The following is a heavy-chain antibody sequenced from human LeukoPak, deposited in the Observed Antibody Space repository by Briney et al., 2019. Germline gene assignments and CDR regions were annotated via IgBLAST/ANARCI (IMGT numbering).Heavy chain of an antibody. Sequence: GGSLRLSCAASGFTFSSYATSCVRPATGKGLEWVSAISGRAGSTYYANSVKGRFTISRDNSKNALYLQMNSLRAEDTAVYYCAKDHGSYVWDALDIWGQGTMVTVSS. CDR3: AKDHGSYVWDALDI. J-gene: IGHJ3*02. V-gene: IGHV3-23*01. CDR1: GFTFSSYA. CDR2: ISGRAGST. D-gene: IGHD1-26*01.